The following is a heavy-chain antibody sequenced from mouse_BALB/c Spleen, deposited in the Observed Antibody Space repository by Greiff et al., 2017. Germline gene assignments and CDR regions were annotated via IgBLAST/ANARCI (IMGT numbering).Heavy chain of an antibody. CDR1: GFTFSSYA. D-gene: IGHD1-1*01. V-gene: IGHV5-6-5*01. CDR3: ARELITTVVATYAMDY. CDR2: ISSGGST. Sequence: EVNLVESGGGLVQPGGSRKLSCAASGFTFSSYAMSWVRQTPEKRLEWVASISSGGSTYYPDSVKGRFTISRDNARNILYLQMSSLRSEDTAMYYCARELITTVVATYAMDYWGQGTSVTVSS. J-gene: IGHJ4*01.